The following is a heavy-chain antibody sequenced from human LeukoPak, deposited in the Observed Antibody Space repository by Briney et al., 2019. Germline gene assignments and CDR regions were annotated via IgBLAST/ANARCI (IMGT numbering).Heavy chain of an antibody. CDR2: IYYSGST. CDR1: GGSISSYY. CDR3: ARTTPIAVAGTGGTSWFDP. D-gene: IGHD6-19*01. Sequence: SETLSLTCTVSGGSISSYYWSWIRQPPGKGREWIGYIYYSGSTNYNPSLKSRVTISVDTSKNQFSLKLSSVTAADTAVYYCARTTPIAVAGTGGTSWFDPWGQGTLVTVSS. J-gene: IGHJ5*02. V-gene: IGHV4-59*01.